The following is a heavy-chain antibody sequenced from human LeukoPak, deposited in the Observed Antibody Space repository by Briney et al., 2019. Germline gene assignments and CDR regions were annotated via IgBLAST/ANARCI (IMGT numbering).Heavy chain of an antibody. Sequence: GGSLRLSCAASGFTVSSNYMSWVRQAPGKGLEWVSVIYSGGSTYYADSVKGRFTISTDNSKNTLYLQMNSLRAEDTAVYYCATHCSGGSCYGPSFDYWGQGTLVTVSS. J-gene: IGHJ4*02. CDR3: ATHCSGGSCYGPSFDY. CDR2: IYSGGST. D-gene: IGHD2-15*01. V-gene: IGHV3-66*01. CDR1: GFTVSSNY.